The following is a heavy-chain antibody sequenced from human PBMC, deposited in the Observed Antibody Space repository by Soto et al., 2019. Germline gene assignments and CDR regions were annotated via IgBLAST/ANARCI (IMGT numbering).Heavy chain of an antibody. J-gene: IGHJ4*02. Sequence: GGSLRLSCAASGSTFSSYWMHWVRQAPGKGLVWVSRINSDGSSTSYADSVKGRFTISRDNAKNTLYLQMNSLRAEDTAVYYCAHSGVAGPFDYWGQGTLVTVSS. D-gene: IGHD6-19*01. CDR2: INSDGSST. V-gene: IGHV3-74*01. CDR1: GSTFSSYW. CDR3: AHSGVAGPFDY.